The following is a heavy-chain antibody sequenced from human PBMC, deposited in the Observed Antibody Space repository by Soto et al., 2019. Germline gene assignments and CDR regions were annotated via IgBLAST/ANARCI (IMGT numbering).Heavy chain of an antibody. V-gene: IGHV1-69*02. D-gene: IGHD3-10*01. CDR2: IIPILGIA. J-gene: IGHJ4*02. CDR1: GGTFSSYT. Sequence: SVKVSCKASGGTFSSYTISWVRQAPGQGLEWMGRIIPILGIANYAQKFQGRVTITADKSTSTAYMELSSLRSEDTAVYYCARGGFSQYYFDYWGQGTLVTVSS. CDR3: ARGGFSQYYFDY.